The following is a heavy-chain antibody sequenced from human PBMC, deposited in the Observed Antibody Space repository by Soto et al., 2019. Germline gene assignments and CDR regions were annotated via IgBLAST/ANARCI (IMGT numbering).Heavy chain of an antibody. CDR2: IYYSGST. CDR3: ASSYSSGWYWFDP. D-gene: IGHD6-19*01. Sequence: SETLSLTCTVSGGSISSSSYFWGWIRQPPGKGLEWIGSIYYSGSTNYNPSLKSRVTISVDKSKNQFSLKLSSVTAADTAVYYCASSYSSGWYWFDPWGQGTLVTVSS. V-gene: IGHV4-39*07. J-gene: IGHJ5*02. CDR1: GGSISSSSYF.